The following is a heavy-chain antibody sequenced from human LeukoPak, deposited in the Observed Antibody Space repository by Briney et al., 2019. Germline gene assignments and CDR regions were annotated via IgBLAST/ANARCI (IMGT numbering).Heavy chain of an antibody. CDR2: IYYSGST. V-gene: IGHV4-59*01. CDR3: ARTIVVIPAATGDDAFDI. D-gene: IGHD2-2*01. Sequence: PSETLSLTCTVSGGSISSYYWSWIRQPPGKGLEWIGYIYYSGSTNYNPSLKSRVTTSIDTSKKQFSLKLSSVTAADTAVYYCARTIVVIPAATGDDAFDIWGQGTMVTVSS. CDR1: GGSISSYY. J-gene: IGHJ3*02.